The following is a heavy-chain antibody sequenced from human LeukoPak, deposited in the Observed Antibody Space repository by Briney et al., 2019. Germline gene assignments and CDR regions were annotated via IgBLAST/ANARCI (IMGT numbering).Heavy chain of an antibody. CDR3: AKRAYDYGDYIDY. Sequence: QPGGSLRLSCAASGFTFSSYAMNWVRQAPGKGLEWGSTISGSGGSTYYADSVKGRFTISRDNSKNTLYVQMNSLRAEDTAVYYCAKRAYDYGDYIDYWGQGTLVTVSS. J-gene: IGHJ4*02. V-gene: IGHV3-23*01. D-gene: IGHD4-17*01. CDR2: ISGSGGST. CDR1: GFTFSSYA.